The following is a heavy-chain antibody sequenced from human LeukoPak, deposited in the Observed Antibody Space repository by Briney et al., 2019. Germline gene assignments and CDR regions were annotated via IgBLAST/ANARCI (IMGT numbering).Heavy chain of an antibody. V-gene: IGHV1-46*01. Sequence: GASVKVSCKTSGYTFTSFYMHWVRQAPGQGLEWMGITTPDGVSTTYAQKFQGRVTMTSDTSTITVYMHLSSLISGDTALYFCARAARGYSDYDFDYWGQGTLVTVSS. J-gene: IGHJ4*02. CDR1: GYTFTSFY. CDR2: TTPDGVST. CDR3: ARAARGYSDYDFDY. D-gene: IGHD5-12*01.